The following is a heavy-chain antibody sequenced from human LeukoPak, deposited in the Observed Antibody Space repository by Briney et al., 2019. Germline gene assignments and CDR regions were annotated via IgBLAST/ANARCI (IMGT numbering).Heavy chain of an antibody. Sequence: GGSLRLSCAASGFTFSSYEMNWVRQAPGKGLEWVSYISSSGSTIYYADSVKGRFTISRDNAKNSLYLQMNSLRAEGTAVYYCASWPYSSSWYGHVYWGQGTLVTVSS. D-gene: IGHD6-13*01. CDR1: GFTFSSYE. J-gene: IGHJ4*02. CDR3: ASWPYSSSWYGHVY. V-gene: IGHV3-48*03. CDR2: ISSSGSTI.